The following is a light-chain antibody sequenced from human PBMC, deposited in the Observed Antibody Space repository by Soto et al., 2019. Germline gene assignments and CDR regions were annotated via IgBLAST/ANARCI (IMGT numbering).Light chain of an antibody. J-gene: IGKJ1*01. V-gene: IGKV3-11*01. Sequence: EIVLTQSPATLSLSPGERATLSCRASQSITTYLAWFQQKLGQAPRLLISDASNRAAGIPARFSGNGSGTDFTLTISSLEPEDFAVYYCQQRSNWPPWTFGQGTKVDIK. CDR1: QSITTY. CDR3: QQRSNWPPWT. CDR2: DAS.